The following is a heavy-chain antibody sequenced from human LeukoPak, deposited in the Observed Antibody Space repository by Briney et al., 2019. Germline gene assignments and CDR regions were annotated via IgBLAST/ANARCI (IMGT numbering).Heavy chain of an antibody. CDR2: IIPIFGTA. Sequence: SVKVSCKASGYTFTSYGISWVRQAPGQGLEWMGGIIPIFGTANYAQKFQGRVTITADESTSTAYMELSSLRSEDTAVYYCARLEHLIVRGVIITNWFDPWGQGTLVTVSS. J-gene: IGHJ5*02. V-gene: IGHV1-69*13. CDR3: ARLEHLIVRGVIITNWFDP. D-gene: IGHD3-10*01. CDR1: GYTFTSYG.